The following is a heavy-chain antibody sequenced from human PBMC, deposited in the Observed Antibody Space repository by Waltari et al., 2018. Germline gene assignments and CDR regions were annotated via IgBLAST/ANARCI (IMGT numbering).Heavy chain of an antibody. CDR3: ATRIPSDHSGSFYYYGMDV. D-gene: IGHD6-6*01. J-gene: IGHJ6*02. V-gene: IGHV1-69*13. Sequence: QLVQSGAEVKKPGSSVIVSCKASGGTFNSFALSWVRQAHGQGLEWMGGIIPRFNTPTYARKFQGRLTVTADESTSTAYMELNSLRSEDSALYYCATRIPSDHSGSFYYYGMDVWGQGTTVTVSS. CDR1: GGTFNSFA. CDR2: IIPRFNTP.